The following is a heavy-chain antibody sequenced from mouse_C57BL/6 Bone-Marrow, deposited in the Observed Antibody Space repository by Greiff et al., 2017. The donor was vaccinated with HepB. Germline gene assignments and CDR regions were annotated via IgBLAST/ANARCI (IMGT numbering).Heavy chain of an antibody. CDR3: ARSTMVRYFDV. D-gene: IGHD2-1*01. Sequence: QVQLKEPGAELVMPGASVKLSCKASGYTFTSYWMHWVKQRPGQGLEWIGEIDPSDSYTNYNQKFKGKSTLTVDKSSSTAYMQLSSLTSEDSAVYYCARSTMVRYFDVWGTGTTVTVSS. J-gene: IGHJ1*03. CDR2: IDPSDSYT. V-gene: IGHV1-69*01. CDR1: GYTFTSYW.